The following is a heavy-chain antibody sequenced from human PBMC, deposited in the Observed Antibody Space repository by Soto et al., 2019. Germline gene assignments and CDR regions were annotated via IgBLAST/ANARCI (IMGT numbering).Heavy chain of an antibody. CDR2: ISGSSDYI. Sequence: EVQLVESGGGLVKPGGSLRLSCAASGFTFRTYSMNWVRQAPGKGLEWVSSISGSSDYIYYADSVKGRFTISRDNAKNPRYLQVDSLGDEGTAVYFGAIKERWLRNSFDFWGQGTLVTVSS. J-gene: IGHJ4*02. D-gene: IGHD6-19*01. CDR3: AIKERWLRNSFDF. CDR1: GFTFRTYS. V-gene: IGHV3-21*01.